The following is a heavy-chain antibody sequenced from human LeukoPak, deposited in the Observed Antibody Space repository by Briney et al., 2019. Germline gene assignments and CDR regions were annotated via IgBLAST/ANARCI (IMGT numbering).Heavy chain of an antibody. V-gene: IGHV3-30-3*01. CDR3: AGLSSGGELSGGPGYYFDY. D-gene: IGHD3-16*02. CDR1: GFTFSSYA. CDR2: ISYDGSNK. Sequence: PGGSLRLSCAASGFTFSSYATHWVRQAPGKGLEWVAVISYDGSNKYYADSVKGRFTISRDNSKNTLYLQMNSLRAEDTAVYYCAGLSSGGELSGGPGYYFDYWGQGTLVTVSS. J-gene: IGHJ4*02.